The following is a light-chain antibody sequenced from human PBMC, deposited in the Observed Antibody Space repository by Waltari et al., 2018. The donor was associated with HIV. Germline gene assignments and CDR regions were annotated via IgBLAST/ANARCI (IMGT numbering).Light chain of an antibody. CDR1: QSVLYSSNNQNY. V-gene: IGKV4-1*01. CDR3: QQYYSAPPT. Sequence: DIVMTQSPDSLAVSLGERATIKCKSRQSVLYSSNNQNYLAWYQQKPGQPPTLLIYWASSRESGVPDRFSGGGSGTDFTLTISSLQAEDVAVYYCQQYYSAPPTFGGGTKVEI. CDR2: WAS. J-gene: IGKJ4*01.